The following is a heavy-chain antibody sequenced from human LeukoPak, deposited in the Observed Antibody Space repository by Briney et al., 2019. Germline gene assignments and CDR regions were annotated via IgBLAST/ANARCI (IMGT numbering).Heavy chain of an antibody. J-gene: IGHJ5*02. CDR1: GYTFTSYD. Sequence: ASVKVSXKASGYTFTSYDINWVRQATGQGLEWMGWMNPNSGNTGYAQKFQGRVTMTRNTSISTAYMELSSLRSEDTAVYYCARLMGHYYDSSGYYSFDPWGQGTLVTVSS. CDR2: MNPNSGNT. CDR3: ARLMGHYYDSSGYYSFDP. V-gene: IGHV1-8*01. D-gene: IGHD3-22*01.